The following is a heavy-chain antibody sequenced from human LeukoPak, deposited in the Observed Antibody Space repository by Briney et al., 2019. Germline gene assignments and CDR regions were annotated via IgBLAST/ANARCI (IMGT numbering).Heavy chain of an antibody. D-gene: IGHD5-18*01. Sequence: EASVKVSCKASGYTFTGYYMHWVRQAPGQGLEWMGWINPNSGGTNYAQKFQGRVTMTRDTSISTAYMELSRLRSDDTAVYYCARAATAMVIGYYYYYMDVWGKGTTVTVSS. CDR2: INPNSGGT. CDR3: ARAATAMVIGYYYYYMDV. CDR1: GYTFTGYY. J-gene: IGHJ6*03. V-gene: IGHV1-2*02.